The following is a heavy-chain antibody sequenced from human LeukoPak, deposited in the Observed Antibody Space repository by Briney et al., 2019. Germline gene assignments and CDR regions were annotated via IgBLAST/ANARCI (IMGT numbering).Heavy chain of an antibody. J-gene: IGHJ6*03. D-gene: IGHD6-6*01. CDR1: GGSISSYY. Sequence: SETLSLTCTVSGGSISSYYWSWIRQPAGKGLEWIGRIYTSGSTYYNPSLKSRVTISVDKSKNQFSLKLSSVTAADTAVYYCARDRTLHSSSYYYYYYMDVWGKGTTVTVSS. CDR3: ARDRTLHSSSYYYYYYMDV. CDR2: IYTSGST. V-gene: IGHV4-4*07.